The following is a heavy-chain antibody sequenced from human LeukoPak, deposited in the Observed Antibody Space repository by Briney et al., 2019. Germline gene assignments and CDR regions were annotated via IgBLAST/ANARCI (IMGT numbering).Heavy chain of an antibody. CDR1: GSTCTNYW. J-gene: IGHJ3*01. Sequence: GASLQISCKCSGSTCTNYWIGWVRPLPGKGLEWRGIIYGGDTEARYSTSFQRQVIISADKSISTAYLHWRGLKASDTAMYYCARSPRDGYSDGVDDVWGQGTMVTVSS. CDR3: ARSPRDGYSDGVDDV. D-gene: IGHD5-24*01. CDR2: IYGGDTEA. V-gene: IGHV5-51*01.